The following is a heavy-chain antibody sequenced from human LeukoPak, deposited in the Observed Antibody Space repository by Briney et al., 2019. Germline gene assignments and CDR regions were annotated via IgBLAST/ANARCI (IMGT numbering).Heavy chain of an antibody. CDR2: ISAYSGNT. Sequence: ASVKVSCTASGYTFTSYGISWVRQAPGQGLEWMGWISAYSGNTNYAQKLQGGVIMTTDTSTSTAYMELTSLRPDDTAVYYCARDSMTTVTIDKFDYWGQGTLVTVSS. CDR1: GYTFTSYG. J-gene: IGHJ4*02. CDR3: ARDSMTTVTIDKFDY. V-gene: IGHV1-18*01. D-gene: IGHD4-17*01.